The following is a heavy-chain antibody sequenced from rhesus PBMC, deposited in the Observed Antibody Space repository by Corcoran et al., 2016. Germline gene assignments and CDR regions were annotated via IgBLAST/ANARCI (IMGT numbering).Heavy chain of an antibody. D-gene: IGHD4-35*01. CDR2: INSGGRST. J-gene: IGHJ4*01. CDR3: AKDEDYGNLLY. CDR1: GFTFSSYG. Sequence: EVQLVETGGGLVQPGGSLKLSCAASGFTFSSYGMSWVRQAPGKGLEWFSAINSGGRSTYYADSVKGRFTISRDNSKNTLSLQMNSLRAEDTAVYYCAKDEDYGNLLYWGQGVLVTVSS. V-gene: IGHV3S5*01.